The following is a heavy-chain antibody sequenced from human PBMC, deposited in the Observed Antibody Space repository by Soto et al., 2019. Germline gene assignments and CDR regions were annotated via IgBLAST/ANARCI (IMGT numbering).Heavy chain of an antibody. CDR2: INAGNGNT. CDR1: GYTFSSYA. V-gene: IGHV1-3*05. D-gene: IGHD5-12*01. Sequence: QVQLVQAGAEEKKPGASVKVSCKASGYTFSSYAMDWVRQAPGQRLEWMGWINAGNGNTKYSQKFQGRVTISRDTSASTAYMELSSLRSEDTAVYYCARDLGWLQVDYWGQGTLVTVSS. CDR3: ARDLGWLQVDY. J-gene: IGHJ4*02.